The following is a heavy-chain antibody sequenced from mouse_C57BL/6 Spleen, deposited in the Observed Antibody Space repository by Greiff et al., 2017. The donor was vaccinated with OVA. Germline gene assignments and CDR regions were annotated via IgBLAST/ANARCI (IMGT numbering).Heavy chain of an antibody. Sequence: QVQLQQPGAELVKPGASVKLSCKASGYTFTSYWMHWVKQRPGQGLEWIGMIHPNSGSTNYNEKFKSKATLTVDKSSSTAYMQLSSLTSEDSAVYYCARSPRDYSNYWFAYWGQGTLVTVSA. CDR1: GYTFTSYW. CDR3: ARSPRDYSNYWFAY. CDR2: IHPNSGST. D-gene: IGHD2-5*01. J-gene: IGHJ3*01. V-gene: IGHV1-64*01.